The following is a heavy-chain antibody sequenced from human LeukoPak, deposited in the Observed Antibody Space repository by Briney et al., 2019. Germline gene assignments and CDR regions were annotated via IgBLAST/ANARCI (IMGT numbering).Heavy chain of an antibody. Sequence: ASVKVSCKASGYTFSNYYMHWVRQAPGQGLEWMGWINPSVGSTTYAQKFQGRVTMTRDTSTTTVYMELSSLGSEDTAVYYCASQARTGRTLDYWGQGTLVTVSS. CDR3: ASQARTGRTLDY. V-gene: IGHV1-46*01. J-gene: IGHJ4*02. D-gene: IGHD1-1*01. CDR2: INPSVGST. CDR1: GYTFSNYY.